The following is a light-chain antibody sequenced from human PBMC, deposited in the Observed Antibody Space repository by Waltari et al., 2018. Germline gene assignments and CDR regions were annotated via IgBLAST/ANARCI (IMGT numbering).Light chain of an antibody. CDR3: NSYTRSKTWV. CDR2: DVD. Sequence: QSALTQSASVSGSPGQSITLSCTGPSRDIGNYHYVSWYQQFPGKVPKLMIYDVDKRPSGVSNRFSGSKSGNTASLTISGLQAEDEAHYYCNSYTRSKTWVFGGGTDLTVL. CDR1: SRDIGNYHY. V-gene: IGLV2-14*01. J-gene: IGLJ3*02.